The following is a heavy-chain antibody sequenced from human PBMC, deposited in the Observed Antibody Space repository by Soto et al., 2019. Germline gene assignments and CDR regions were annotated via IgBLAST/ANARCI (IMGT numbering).Heavy chain of an antibody. CDR3: GRDEVRNGVGV. Sequence: PGGSLRLSXEASGFTVSDFWMSWVRQAPGKGLEWVANIRGDGSEKRYVDSVRGRFTISRDNAKNSVYLQMNSLRGDDTALYYCGRDEVRNGVGVWGQGTTVTVSS. CDR2: IRGDGSEK. CDR1: GFTVSDFW. V-gene: IGHV3-7*01. J-gene: IGHJ6*02.